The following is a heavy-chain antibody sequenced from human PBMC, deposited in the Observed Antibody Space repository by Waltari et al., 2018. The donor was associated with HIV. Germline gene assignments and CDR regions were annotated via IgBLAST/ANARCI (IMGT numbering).Heavy chain of an antibody. J-gene: IGHJ4*02. CDR1: GFTFTNAW. Sequence: EVQLVESGGGLVKPGGSLRLSCAVSGFTFTNAWMNWVRQAPGKGLEWVGRINSSTDGGTTDYAAPVKGRFTISRDDSRNTLYLQMNSLKTEDTAVYYCTTDAPPRASVQFLECFWGQGTLVTVSS. CDR3: TTDAPPRASVQFLECF. V-gene: IGHV3-15*01. CDR2: INSSTDGGTT. D-gene: IGHD3-3*01.